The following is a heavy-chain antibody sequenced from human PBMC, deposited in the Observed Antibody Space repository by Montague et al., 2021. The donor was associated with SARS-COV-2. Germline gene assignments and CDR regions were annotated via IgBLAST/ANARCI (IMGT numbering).Heavy chain of an antibody. D-gene: IGHD3-10*01. Sequence: SETLSLTCAVHGTSFSGYYWNWIRQPPGKGLEWIGEINHGGSTKYSPSLKSRLTISADTSKNQFSLKLTSVAAADTAVYYCARLGDGVVPSPILGVGPYYSYYYMDVWGKCTTVTVSS. V-gene: IGHV4-34*01. CDR1: GTSFSGYY. J-gene: IGHJ6*03. CDR2: INHGGST. CDR3: ARLGDGVVPSPILGVGPYYSYYYMDV.